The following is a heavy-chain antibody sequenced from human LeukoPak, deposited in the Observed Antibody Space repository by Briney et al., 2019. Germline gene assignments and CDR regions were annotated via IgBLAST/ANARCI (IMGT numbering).Heavy chain of an antibody. CDR3: ARSARSPQIDN. V-gene: IGHV1-69*05. J-gene: IGHJ4*02. CDR2: IIPIFGTA. CDR1: GGTFSSYA. Sequence: GASVKVSCKASGGTFSSYAISWVRQAPGQGLEWMGGIIPIFGTANYAQKFQGRVTMTRNTSISTAYMELSSLRSEDTAVYYCARSARSPQIDNWGQGTLVTVSS.